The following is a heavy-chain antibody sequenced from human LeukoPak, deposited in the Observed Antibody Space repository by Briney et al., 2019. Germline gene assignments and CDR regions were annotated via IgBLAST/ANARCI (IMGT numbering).Heavy chain of an antibody. D-gene: IGHD1-7*01. Sequence: GGSLTLSCAASGFIVSSNYMSWVRQAPGKGLEWVSNIYSGGTTYYADSVKGRFTISRDNSKNMLYLQMNSLRAEDTAVYYCARAVTGTTIFLDYWGQGTLVTVSS. CDR1: GFIVSSNY. CDR2: IYSGGTT. J-gene: IGHJ4*02. V-gene: IGHV3-66*01. CDR3: ARAVTGTTIFLDY.